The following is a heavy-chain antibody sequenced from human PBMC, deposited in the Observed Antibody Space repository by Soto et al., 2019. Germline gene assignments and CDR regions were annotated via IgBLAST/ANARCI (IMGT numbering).Heavy chain of an antibody. J-gene: IGHJ4*02. CDR3: ARVRTPFKYYFDY. CDR2: IKQDGSEK. V-gene: IGHV3-7*01. CDR1: GFTFSSYW. Sequence: EVQLVESGGGLVQPGGSLRLSCAASGFTFSSYWMSWVRQAPGKGLEWVANIKQDGSEKDYVDSVKGRFTISRDNAKNSLYLQMNSLRAADTAVYYCARVRTPFKYYFDYWGQGTLVTVSS.